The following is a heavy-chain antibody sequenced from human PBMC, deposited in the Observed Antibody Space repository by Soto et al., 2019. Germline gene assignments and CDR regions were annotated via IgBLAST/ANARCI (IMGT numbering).Heavy chain of an antibody. V-gene: IGHV4-61*01. Sequence: SETLSLTCTVSGGSGSSGSHYWSWIRQPPGKGLEWIGYIYYSGSTNYNPSLKSRVTLSVDTSKNQFSLKLSSVTAADTAVYYCATLRSHYYDSSGAFDIWGQGTMVTVSS. CDR1: GGSGSSGSHY. D-gene: IGHD3-22*01. CDR2: IYYSGST. J-gene: IGHJ3*02. CDR3: ATLRSHYYDSSGAFDI.